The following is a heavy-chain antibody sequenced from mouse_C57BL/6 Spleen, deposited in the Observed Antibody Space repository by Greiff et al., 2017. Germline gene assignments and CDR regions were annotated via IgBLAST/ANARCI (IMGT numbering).Heavy chain of an antibody. Sequence: VQLQQSGAELVRPGASVTLSCKASGYTFTDYEMHWVKQTPVHGLEWIGAIDPETGGTAYNQKFKGKAILTADKSSSTAYMELRSLTSEDSAVYYCTKREGHSYWGQGTLVTVSA. CDR1: GYTFTDYE. V-gene: IGHV1-15*01. J-gene: IGHJ3*01. CDR2: IDPETGGT. D-gene: IGHD1-2*01. CDR3: TKREGHSY.